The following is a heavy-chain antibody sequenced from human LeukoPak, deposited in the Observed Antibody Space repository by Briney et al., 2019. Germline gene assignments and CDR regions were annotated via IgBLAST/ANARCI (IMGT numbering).Heavy chain of an antibody. CDR3: AKTRPYSSGWYTSVRYYYYGMDV. D-gene: IGHD6-19*01. V-gene: IGHV3-30*18. Sequence: GRSLRPSCAASGFTFSSYGMHWVRQAPGKGLEWVAVISYDGSNKYYADSVKGRFTISRDDSKNTLYLQMNSLRAEDTAVYYCAKTRPYSSGWYTSVRYYYYGMDVWGQGTTVTVSS. J-gene: IGHJ6*02. CDR1: GFTFSSYG. CDR2: ISYDGSNK.